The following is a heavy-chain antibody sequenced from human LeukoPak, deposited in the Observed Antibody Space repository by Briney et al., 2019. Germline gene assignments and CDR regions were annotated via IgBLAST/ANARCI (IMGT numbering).Heavy chain of an antibody. D-gene: IGHD3-22*01. V-gene: IGHV3-23*01. Sequence: PGGSLRLSCAASGFSFSIYVMSWVRQAPGKGLEWVSTISASGGSTYFADSVKGRFTIPRDNSKNTLYLQVNSLRAEDTAVYYCAKEKALVVITYFDCWGQGTLVTVSS. CDR1: GFSFSIYV. J-gene: IGHJ4*02. CDR2: ISASGGST. CDR3: AKEKALVVITYFDC.